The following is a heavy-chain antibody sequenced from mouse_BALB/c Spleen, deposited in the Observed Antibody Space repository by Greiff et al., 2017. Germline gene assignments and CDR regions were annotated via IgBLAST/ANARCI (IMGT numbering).Heavy chain of an antibody. CDR1: GYTFTSYY. J-gene: IGHJ4*01. CDR2: INPSNGGT. Sequence: VQLQESGAELVKPGASVKLSCKASGYTFTSYYMYWVKQRPGQGLEWIGEINPSNGGTNFNEKFKSKATLTVDKSSSTAYMQLSSLTSEDSAVYYCTREASRYWGQGTSVTVSS. CDR3: TREASRY. D-gene: IGHD6-1*01. V-gene: IGHV1S81*02.